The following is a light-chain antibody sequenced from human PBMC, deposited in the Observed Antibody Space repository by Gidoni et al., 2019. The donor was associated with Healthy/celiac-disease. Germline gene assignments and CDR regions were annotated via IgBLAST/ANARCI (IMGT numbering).Light chain of an antibody. CDR1: QSVLYSSNNKNY. CDR2: WAS. V-gene: IGKV4-1*01. J-gene: IGKJ4*01. CDR3: QQYYSTSLT. Sequence: DIVMTQSPDSLAVSLGERATINCKSSQSVLYSSNNKNYLAWYQQKPGQPPKLLIYWASTRESGVPDRFRGSGSGTDFTLSISSLQAEDVAVYYCQQYYSTSLTFGGXTKVEIK.